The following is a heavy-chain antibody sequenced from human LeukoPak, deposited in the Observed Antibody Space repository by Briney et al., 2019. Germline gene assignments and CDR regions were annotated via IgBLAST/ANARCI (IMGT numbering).Heavy chain of an antibody. Sequence: GGSLRLSCAASGFTFSSYSMNWVRQAPGKGLEWVAVISYDGSNKYYADSVKGRFTISRDNSKNTLYLQMNSLRAEDTAVYYCARDHAHDYWGQGTLVTVSS. CDR3: ARDHAHDY. J-gene: IGHJ4*02. CDR1: GFTFSSYS. CDR2: ISYDGSNK. V-gene: IGHV3-30*03.